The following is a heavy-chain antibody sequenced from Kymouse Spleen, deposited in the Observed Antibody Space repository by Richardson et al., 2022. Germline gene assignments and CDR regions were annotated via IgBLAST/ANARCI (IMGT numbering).Heavy chain of an antibody. Sequence: EVQLVESGGGLVQPGRSLRLSCAASGFTFDDYAMHWVRQAPGKGLEWVSGISWNSGSIGYADSVKGRFTISRDNAKNSLYLQMNSLRAEDTALYYCAKDIAARRGFDYWGQGTLVTVSS. J-gene: IGHJ4*02. CDR2: ISWNSGSI. CDR3: AKDIAARRGFDY. D-gene: IGHD6-6*01. CDR1: GFTFDDYA. V-gene: IGHV3-9*01.